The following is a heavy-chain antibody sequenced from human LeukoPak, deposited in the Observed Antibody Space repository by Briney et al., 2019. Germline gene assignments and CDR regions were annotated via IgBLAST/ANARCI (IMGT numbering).Heavy chain of an antibody. CDR2: TYYSGST. Sequence: SETLSLTCTVSGGSISSGDYYWSWIRQPPGKGLEWIGYTYYSGSTYYNPSLKSRVTISVDTSKNQFSLKLSSVTAADTAVYYCARVSYYYGMDVWGQGTTVTVSS. CDR3: ARVSYYYGMDV. J-gene: IGHJ6*02. V-gene: IGHV4-30-4*01. CDR1: GGSISSGDYY.